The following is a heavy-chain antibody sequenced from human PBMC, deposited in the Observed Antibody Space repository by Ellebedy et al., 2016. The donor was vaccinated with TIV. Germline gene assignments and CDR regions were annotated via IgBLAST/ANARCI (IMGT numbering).Heavy chain of an antibody. J-gene: IGHJ3*01. CDR3: VRIPWSSDFTLDL. Sequence: GGSLRLSXVTSGISFNFYWMHWVRQVPGKGLVWVARINGDGSSLDYADAVRGRVTISRDNANNTLYLQMSGLRAEDSGLYYCVRIPWSSDFTLDLWGQGTMVSVSS. CDR1: GISFNFYW. CDR2: INGDGSSL. V-gene: IGHV3-74*01. D-gene: IGHD3/OR15-3a*01.